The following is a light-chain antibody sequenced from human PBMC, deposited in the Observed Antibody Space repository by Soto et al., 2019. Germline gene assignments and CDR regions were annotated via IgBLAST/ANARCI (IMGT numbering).Light chain of an antibody. CDR2: DVS. J-gene: IGLJ2*01. CDR3: SSYTSSSTLVV. Sequence: QSALTQPASVSGSPGQSITISCTGTSSDVGGYNYVSWYQQHPGKAPKLMIYDVSNRPSGVSNRFSGSNSGNTASPTISGVQAEDEADYYCSSYTSSSTLVVFGGGTKLTVL. CDR1: SSDVGGYNY. V-gene: IGLV2-14*03.